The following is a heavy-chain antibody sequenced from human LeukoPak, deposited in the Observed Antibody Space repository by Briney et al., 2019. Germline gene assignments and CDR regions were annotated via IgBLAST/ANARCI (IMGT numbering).Heavy chain of an antibody. V-gene: IGHV3-23*01. CDR3: AKGSSSSRPYYFDF. D-gene: IGHD6-6*01. Sequence: GGSLRLSCAASGFTFSSYAMSWVRQAPGKGLEWVSAISGSGGSTYHADSVKGRLTISRDNSKNTLYLQMNSLRVEDTAVYYCAKGSSSSRPYYFDFWGQGTLVTVSS. CDR2: ISGSGGST. CDR1: GFTFSSYA. J-gene: IGHJ4*02.